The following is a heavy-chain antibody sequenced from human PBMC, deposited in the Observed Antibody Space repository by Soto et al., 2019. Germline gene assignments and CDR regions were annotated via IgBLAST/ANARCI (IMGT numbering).Heavy chain of an antibody. D-gene: IGHD1-26*01. CDR1: GFTFSNYW. J-gene: IGHJ6*02. CDR2: INSDGSST. CDR3: ARARSPDYYGMHA. Sequence: PGGSLRLSCAASGFTFSNYWMHWVRQAPGKGLVWVSRINSDGSSTNYADSVKGRFTISRDNAKNTLSLQMNSLRAEDTAVYYCARARSPDYYGMHAWGQGTTVT. V-gene: IGHV3-74*01.